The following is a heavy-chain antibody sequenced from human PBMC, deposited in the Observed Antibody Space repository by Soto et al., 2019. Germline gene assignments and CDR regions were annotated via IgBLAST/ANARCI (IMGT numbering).Heavy chain of an antibody. CDR2: IFYSGST. Sequence: SETLSLTCTVSGGSISNYYWSWIRQPPGKGLEWIGYIFYSGSTNYNPSLESRVTMSVDTSKHQFSLKLSSVTAADTAVYYCARHLDDFWSAYLYYYMDVWGKGTTVTVSS. J-gene: IGHJ6*03. CDR3: ARHLDDFWSAYLYYYMDV. D-gene: IGHD3-3*01. CDR1: GGSISNYY. V-gene: IGHV4-59*08.